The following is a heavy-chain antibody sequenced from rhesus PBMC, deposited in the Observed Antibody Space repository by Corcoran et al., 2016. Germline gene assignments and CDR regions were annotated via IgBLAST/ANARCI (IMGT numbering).Heavy chain of an antibody. Sequence: EVQLVESGGGLVQPGGYLRLSCVASGFTCSSYGMSWVCQAPGKGLEWVSYISNVGGEPTYANSVKDRFTITRDNSKNTLSLRMNSLRAEDTAVYYCAKVTIGYYFDCWGQGVLVTVSS. V-gene: IGHV3S5*01. CDR3: AKVTIGYYFDC. J-gene: IGHJ4*01. CDR2: ISNVGGEP. D-gene: IGHD3-16*01. CDR1: GFTCSSYG.